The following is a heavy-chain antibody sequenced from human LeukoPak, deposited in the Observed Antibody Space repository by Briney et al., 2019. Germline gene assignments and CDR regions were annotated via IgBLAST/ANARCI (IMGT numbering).Heavy chain of an antibody. D-gene: IGHD2-2*02. Sequence: ASVKVSCKASGYTFTSYYMHWVRQAPGQGLEWMGIINPSGGSTSYAQKFQGRVTMTRDTSTSTVYMELSSLRSEDTAVYYCARSRAHSPDIVVVPAAIPDYYYYGMDVWGQGTTVIVSS. CDR1: GYTFTSYY. CDR2: INPSGGST. CDR3: ARSRAHSPDIVVVPAAIPDYYYYGMDV. J-gene: IGHJ6*02. V-gene: IGHV1-46*01.